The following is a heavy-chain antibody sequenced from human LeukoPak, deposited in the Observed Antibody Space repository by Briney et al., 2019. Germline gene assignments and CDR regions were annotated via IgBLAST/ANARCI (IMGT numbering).Heavy chain of an antibody. D-gene: IGHD1-26*01. Sequence: ASVTVSCTASGYTFTSYAMHWVRQAPGQRLEWMGWINAGNGNTKYSQKFQGRVTITRDTSASTAYMELSSLRSEDTAVYYCAGSLILSGSYAPFDYWGQGTLVTVSS. CDR1: GYTFTSYA. J-gene: IGHJ4*02. CDR2: INAGNGNT. CDR3: AGSLILSGSYAPFDY. V-gene: IGHV1-3*01.